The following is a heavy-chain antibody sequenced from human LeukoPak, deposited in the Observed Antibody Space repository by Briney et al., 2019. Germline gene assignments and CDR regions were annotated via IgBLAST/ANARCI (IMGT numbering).Heavy chain of an antibody. CDR2: ISDDGSNK. CDR3: ARDRGYSYALLYYFDY. V-gene: IGHV3-30-3*01. CDR1: GFTFSSYG. J-gene: IGHJ4*02. D-gene: IGHD5-18*01. Sequence: GRSLRLSCAAPGFTFSSYGIHWVRQAPGKGLEWVAFISDDGSNKYYADSVKGRFTISRDNSKNTVYLQMNSLRAEDTAVYYCARDRGYSYALLYYFDYWGQGTLVTVSS.